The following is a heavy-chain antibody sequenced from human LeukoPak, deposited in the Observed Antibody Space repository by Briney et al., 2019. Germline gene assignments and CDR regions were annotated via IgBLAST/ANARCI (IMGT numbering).Heavy chain of an antibody. Sequence: SETLSLTCTVSGGSISSSSYYWGWIRQPPGKGLEWIGTIYYSGSTYYNPSLKSRVTISVDTSKNQFSLKLSSVTAADTAVYYCARDLYYDGAWFDPWGQGTLVAVSS. D-gene: IGHD3-22*01. J-gene: IGHJ5*02. CDR1: GGSISSSSYY. CDR2: IYYSGST. CDR3: ARDLYYDGAWFDP. V-gene: IGHV4-39*07.